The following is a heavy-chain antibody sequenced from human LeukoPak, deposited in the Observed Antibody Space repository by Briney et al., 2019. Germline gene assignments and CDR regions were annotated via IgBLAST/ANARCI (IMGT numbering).Heavy chain of an antibody. CDR3: ARDNAGLVKHLDAFDL. Sequence: GGSLRLSCAASGFIFSDYGMHWVRQAPGKGLEWVAVIWNDGSNTYYGDSVKGLFTISRDNSKNTVYLQMNSLRAEDTAVYYCARDNAGLVKHLDAFDLWGQGTMVTVSS. CDR2: IWNDGSNT. J-gene: IGHJ3*01. D-gene: IGHD1-26*01. V-gene: IGHV3-33*01. CDR1: GFIFSDYG.